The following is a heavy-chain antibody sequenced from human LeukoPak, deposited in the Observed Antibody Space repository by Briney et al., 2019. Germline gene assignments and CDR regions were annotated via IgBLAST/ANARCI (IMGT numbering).Heavy chain of an antibody. J-gene: IGHJ3*02. D-gene: IGHD3-22*01. CDR3: ALASDYYDSSGYYLEI. Sequence: ASVKVSCKVSGESTTELGMHWVRQSPGKGLEWMGGLVPENYQTIYAQDFQGRVTMTEDTSTDTAYMELSSLRSEDTAIYYCALASDYYDSSGYYLEIWGQGTLVTVSA. V-gene: IGHV1-24*01. CDR1: GESTTELG. CDR2: LVPENYQT.